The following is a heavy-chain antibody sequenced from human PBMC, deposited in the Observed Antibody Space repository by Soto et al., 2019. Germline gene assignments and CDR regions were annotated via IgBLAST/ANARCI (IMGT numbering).Heavy chain of an antibody. CDR1: GFTFSSYS. V-gene: IGHV3-21*01. CDR2: ISSSSYI. D-gene: IGHD3-10*01. Sequence: GGSLRLSCAASGFTFSSYSMNWVRQAPGKGLEWVSSISSSSYIYYADSVKGRFTISRDNAKNSLYLQMNSLRAEDTAVYYCARNVKVVRGVTDYWGQGTLVTVSS. CDR3: ARNVKVVRGVTDY. J-gene: IGHJ4*02.